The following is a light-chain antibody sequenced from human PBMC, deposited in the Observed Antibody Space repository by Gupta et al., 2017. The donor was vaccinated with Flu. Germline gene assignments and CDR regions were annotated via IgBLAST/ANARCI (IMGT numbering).Light chain of an antibody. CDR3: LQYDISPRT. J-gene: IGKJ2*01. CDR1: QSVSSSY. Sequence: EIVLTQSPGTLCLSPGERAALSCRASQSVSSSYLAWYQQKPGQAPRLLIYDASSRATGIPDRFSGSGSGTDFTLTISRLEPEDFAVYYCLQYDISPRTFGQGTNLEIK. V-gene: IGKV3-20*01. CDR2: DAS.